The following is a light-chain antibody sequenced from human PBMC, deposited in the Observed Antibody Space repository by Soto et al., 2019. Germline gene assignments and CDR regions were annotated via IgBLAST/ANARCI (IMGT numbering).Light chain of an antibody. Sequence: EMVWTQSPGPLALSPGERATLSCRARRSVSSSYLAWYPQKPGQAPRLLIYGASSRATGIPARFSGSGSGTDFTLTISRLEPEDFAVYSCQQYGSSPPTWTFGQGTKVEIK. V-gene: IGKV3-20*01. J-gene: IGKJ1*01. CDR2: GAS. CDR3: QQYGSSPPTWT. CDR1: RSVSSSY.